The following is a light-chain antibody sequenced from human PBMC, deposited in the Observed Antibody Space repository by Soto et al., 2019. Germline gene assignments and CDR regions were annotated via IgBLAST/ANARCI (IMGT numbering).Light chain of an antibody. CDR1: SSDVGGYKY. Sequence: QSALTQPASVSGSPGQSITISCTGTSSDVGGYKYVSWYQQHPGKAPKLMIYDIHNRPSGVSNRFSGSKSGNTASLTISGLQAEDEAIYYCSSYTSSSTRVFGTGTKLTVL. CDR3: SSYTSSSTRV. V-gene: IGLV2-14*03. J-gene: IGLJ1*01. CDR2: DIH.